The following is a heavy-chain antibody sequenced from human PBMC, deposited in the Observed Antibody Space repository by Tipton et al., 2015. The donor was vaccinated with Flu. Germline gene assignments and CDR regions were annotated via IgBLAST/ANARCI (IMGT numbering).Heavy chain of an antibody. Sequence: LRLSCTVSGGSISSFYWSWIRQPAGKGLEWIGRIYSSGTTYYNPSLKSRVTMSLDTSNNQFSLKLSSVTAADTAVYYCATYGETAGSYWRSFENWGQGTMVTVSS. CDR1: GGSISSFY. CDR3: ATYGETAGSYWRSFEN. CDR2: IYSSGTT. D-gene: IGHD1-26*01. V-gene: IGHV4-4*07. J-gene: IGHJ3*02.